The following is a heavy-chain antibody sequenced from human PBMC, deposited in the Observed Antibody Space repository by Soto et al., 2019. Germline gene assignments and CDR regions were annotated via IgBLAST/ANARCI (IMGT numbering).Heavy chain of an antibody. CDR2: IKSKTDGGST. CDR3: ARPTYYYDSSGPPAY. D-gene: IGHD3-22*01. V-gene: IGHV3-15*07. CDR1: DFTLTNTW. Sequence: GGSLRLSCAVSDFTLTNTWMNWVRQAPGRGLEWVGRIKSKTDGGSTYYTDSVKGRFTVSRDNAKNSLYLQMNSLRAEDTAVYYCARPTYYYDSSGPPAYWGQGTLVTVSS. J-gene: IGHJ4*02.